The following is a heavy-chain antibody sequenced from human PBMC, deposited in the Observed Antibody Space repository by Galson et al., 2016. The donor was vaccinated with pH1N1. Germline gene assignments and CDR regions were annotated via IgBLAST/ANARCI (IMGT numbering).Heavy chain of an antibody. CDR2: VNPSGST. J-gene: IGHJ4*02. Sequence: EPLSLTCTVYGGSFSDYYWSWIRQPPGKGLEWIGEVNPSGSTIYNPSLNSRVIISADTSRNQFSLKLTSVTAADTAVYFCARVDFGGKLGDWGQGTQVTVSS. CDR1: GGSFSDYY. D-gene: IGHD3-10*01. V-gene: IGHV4-34*01. CDR3: ARVDFGGKLGD.